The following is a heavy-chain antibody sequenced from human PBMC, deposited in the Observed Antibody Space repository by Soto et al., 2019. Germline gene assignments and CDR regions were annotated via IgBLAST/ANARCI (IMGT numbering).Heavy chain of an antibody. J-gene: IGHJ4*02. CDR1: GYKFGSAW. CDR2: IKPGTSDI. Sequence: PGKSLKISCKGVGYKFGSAWIGWVRQMPGKGLEWMGIIKPGTSDIRYSPSCRGHVTISADEAVSTAYLQWSSLKASDTAMYYCARQLSHICDSWGQGTLVTVSS. CDR3: ARQLSHICDS. V-gene: IGHV5-51*01. D-gene: IGHD3-3*02.